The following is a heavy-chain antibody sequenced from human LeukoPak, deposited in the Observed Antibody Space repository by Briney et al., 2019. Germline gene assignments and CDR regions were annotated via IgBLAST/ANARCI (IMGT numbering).Heavy chain of an antibody. CDR3: ARGDHYWYFDL. Sequence: KPSETLSLTCTVSGGSISSYYWSWIRQPPGKGLEWIGYIYYSGSTNCNPSLKSRVTISVDTSKNQFSLKLSSVTAADTAVYYCARGDHYWYFDLWGRGTLVTVSS. J-gene: IGHJ2*01. CDR2: IYYSGST. V-gene: IGHV4-59*01. CDR1: GGSISSYY. D-gene: IGHD2-21*02.